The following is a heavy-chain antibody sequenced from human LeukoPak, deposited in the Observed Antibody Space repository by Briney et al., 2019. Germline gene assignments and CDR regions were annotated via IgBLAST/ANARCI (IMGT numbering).Heavy chain of an antibody. CDR1: GFTFSNYA. CDR2: ISNNGGST. V-gene: IGHV3-64*01. D-gene: IGHD2-2*01. CDR3: VRLYRRSTRCLFVY. J-gene: IGHJ4*02. Sequence: GGSLRLSCTASGFTFSNYAMHWVRQAPGKGLEYVAAISNNGGSTYYANSVKGRFTISRDNSKNTLYLQMGSLRAEDMAVYYCVRLYRRSTRCLFVYWGEGTLVTVSS.